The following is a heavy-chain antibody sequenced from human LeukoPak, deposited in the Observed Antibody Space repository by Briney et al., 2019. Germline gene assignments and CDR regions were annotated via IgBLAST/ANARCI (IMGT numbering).Heavy chain of an antibody. Sequence: ASVKVSCKASGYTFTGYYMHWVRQAPGQGLEWMGWINPNSGGTNYAQKLQGRVTMTRDTSISTAYMELSRLRSDDTAVYYCARGRGVPAAKNAFDIWGQGTMVTVS. J-gene: IGHJ3*02. CDR2: INPNSGGT. CDR3: ARGRGVPAAKNAFDI. CDR1: GYTFTGYY. D-gene: IGHD2-2*01. V-gene: IGHV1-2*02.